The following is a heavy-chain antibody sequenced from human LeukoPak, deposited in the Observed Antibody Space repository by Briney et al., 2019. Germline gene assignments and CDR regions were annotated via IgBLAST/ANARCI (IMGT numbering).Heavy chain of an antibody. V-gene: IGHV4-59*12. CDR2: IYYSGSTY. Sequence: SETLFLTCTVSGGSISSYYWSWIRQPPGKGLEWIGYIYYSGSTYYYNPSLKSRVTISVDTSKNQFSLKLSSVTAADTAVYYCARGPRRPAGYFIYWGQAAMATVSS. D-gene: IGHD3-9*01. CDR3: ARGPRRPAGYFIY. CDR1: GGSISSYY. J-gene: IGHJ4*02.